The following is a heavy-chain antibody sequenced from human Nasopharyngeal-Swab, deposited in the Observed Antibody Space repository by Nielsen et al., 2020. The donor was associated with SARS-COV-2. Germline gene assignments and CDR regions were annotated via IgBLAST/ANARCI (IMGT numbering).Heavy chain of an antibody. CDR1: GFSLTNARRG. V-gene: IGHV2-26*01. CDR2: IFSHDEK. CDR3: ARILAVAGTPDY. D-gene: IGHD6-19*01. J-gene: IGHJ4*02. Sequence: SGPTLVKPPETLTLTCTVSGFSLTNARRGVSGIRQPPGKALEWLAHIFSHDEKSYSTSLKSRLTISKDTSKSQVVLTMTNMDPVDTATYYCARILAVAGTPDYWGQGTLVTVSS.